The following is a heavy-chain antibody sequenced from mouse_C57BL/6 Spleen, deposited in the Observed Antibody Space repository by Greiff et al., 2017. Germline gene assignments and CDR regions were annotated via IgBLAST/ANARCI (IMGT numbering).Heavy chain of an antibody. D-gene: IGHD1-2*01. V-gene: IGHV1-64*01. Sequence: VQLQQPGAELVKPGASVKLSCKASGYTFTSYWMHWVKQRPGQGLEWIGMIHPNSGSTNYNEKFKSKATLTVDKSSSTAYMQLSSLTSEDAAVYYCARRSKPSLLEMDYWGQGTSVTVSS. J-gene: IGHJ4*01. CDR1: GYTFTSYW. CDR2: IHPNSGST. CDR3: ARRSKPSLLEMDY.